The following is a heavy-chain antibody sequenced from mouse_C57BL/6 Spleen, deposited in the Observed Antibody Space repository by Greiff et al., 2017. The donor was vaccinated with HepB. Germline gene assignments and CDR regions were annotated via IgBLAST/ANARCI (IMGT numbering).Heavy chain of an antibody. J-gene: IGHJ1*03. Sequence: ESGPGLVKPSQSLSLTCSVTGYSITSGYYWNWIRQFPGNKLEWMGYISYDGSNNYNPSLKNRISITRDTSKNQFFLKLNSVTTEDTATYYCARYGYDGYFDVWGTGTTVTVSS. V-gene: IGHV3-6*01. CDR2: ISYDGSN. CDR3: ARYGYDGYFDV. CDR1: GYSITSGYY. D-gene: IGHD2-2*01.